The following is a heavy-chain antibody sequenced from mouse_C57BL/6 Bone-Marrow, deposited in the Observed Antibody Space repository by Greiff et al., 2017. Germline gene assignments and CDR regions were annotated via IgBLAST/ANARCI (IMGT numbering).Heavy chain of an antibody. CDR1: GFTFTDYY. CDR3: ASLYYGSSFDY. CDR2: IRNKANGYTT. J-gene: IGHJ2*01. V-gene: IGHV7-3*01. Sequence: EVQLQESGGGLVQPGGSLSLSCAASGFTFTDYYMSWVRQPPGKALEWLGFIRNKANGYTTEYSASVKGRFTISRDNSQSSLYLQMNALRAEDSATYYCASLYYGSSFDYWGQGTTLTVSS. D-gene: IGHD1-1*01.